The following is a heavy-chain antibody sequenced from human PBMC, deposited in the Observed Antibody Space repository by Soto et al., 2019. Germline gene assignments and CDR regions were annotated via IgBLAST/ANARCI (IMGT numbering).Heavy chain of an antibody. V-gene: IGHV3-7*01. CDR1: GFTFSSYW. CDR2: IKQDGSEK. Sequence: GGSLRLSCAASGFTFSSYWMSWVRQAPGKGLEWVANIKQDGSEKYYVDSVKGRFTISRDNAKNSLYLQMNSLRAEDTAVYYCATNRQYGDYEGPYYYYMDVWGKGTTVTVSS. D-gene: IGHD4-17*01. CDR3: ATNRQYGDYEGPYYYYMDV. J-gene: IGHJ6*03.